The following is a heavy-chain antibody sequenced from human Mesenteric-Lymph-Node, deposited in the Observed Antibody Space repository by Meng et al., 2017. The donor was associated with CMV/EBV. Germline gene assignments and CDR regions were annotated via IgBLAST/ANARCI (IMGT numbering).Heavy chain of an antibody. CDR1: GFTFSSYW. J-gene: IGHJ4*02. D-gene: IGHD3-3*01. CDR3: ARGFRFLEWFCDY. CDR2: INGDGSRT. V-gene: IGHV3-74*01. Sequence: GESLKISCAASGFTFSSYWVHWVRQVPGKGLVWVSRINGDGSRTTYADSVKGRFTISRDNAKNTLYLQMNSLRVEDTAVYYCARGFRFLEWFCDYWGQGTLVTVSS.